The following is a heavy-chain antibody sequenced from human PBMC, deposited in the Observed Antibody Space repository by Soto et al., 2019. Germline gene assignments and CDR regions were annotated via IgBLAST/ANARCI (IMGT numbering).Heavy chain of an antibody. V-gene: IGHV3-48*02. Sequence: EVQLVESGGGLVQPGGSLRLSCAASGFTFSSNTINWVRQAPGKGLEWVSYISITRITIYYADSVKGRFTISRDNAKNSLYLQMNSLRDEDTAVYYCARVLDSYGSDYYFHYGMDVWGQGTTVTISS. CDR3: ARVLDSYGSDYYFHYGMDV. J-gene: IGHJ6*02. D-gene: IGHD5-18*01. CDR1: GFTFSSNT. CDR2: ISITRITI.